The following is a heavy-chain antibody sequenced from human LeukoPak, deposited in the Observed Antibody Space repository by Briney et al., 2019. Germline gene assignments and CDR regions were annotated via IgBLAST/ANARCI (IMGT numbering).Heavy chain of an antibody. CDR3: AKEIAAAGGFDY. J-gene: IGHJ4*02. CDR1: GFTFDDYA. Sequence: GGSLRLSCAASGFTFDDYAMHWVRQAPGKGLEWVSGISWNSGSIGYADSVKGRFTISRDNAKNSLYLQMNSLRAEDTALYYCAKEIAAAGGFDYWGQGTLVTVSS. D-gene: IGHD6-13*01. CDR2: ISWNSGSI. V-gene: IGHV3-9*01.